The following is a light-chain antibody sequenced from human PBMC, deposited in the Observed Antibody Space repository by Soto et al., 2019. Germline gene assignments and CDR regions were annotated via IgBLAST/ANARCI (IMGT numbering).Light chain of an antibody. CDR1: QSVSSN. CDR3: QQYNSWPPMYT. Sequence: EIVMTQSPATLSVSPGERATLSCRAGQSVSSNIAWYQQKPGQAPRLLIFGASTRATGIPARFSGSGSGTEFTLTISSLQSEDFALYYCQQYNSWPPMYTFGQGTKLEI. V-gene: IGKV3-15*01. CDR2: GAS. J-gene: IGKJ2*01.